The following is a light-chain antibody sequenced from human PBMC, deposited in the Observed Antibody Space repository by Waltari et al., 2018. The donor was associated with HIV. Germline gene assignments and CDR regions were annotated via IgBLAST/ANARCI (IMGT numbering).Light chain of an antibody. J-gene: IGLJ2*01. CDR3: SSYAGSNNVV. V-gene: IGLV2-8*01. CDR1: SSDAGGYNY. CDR2: EVS. Sequence: QSALTQPPSASGSPGQSVTISCTGTSSDAGGYNYVSWYQQHPGKAPKLMIYEVSKRPSGVPDRFFGSKSGNTASLTVSGLQAEDEADYYCSSYAGSNNVVFGGGTKLTVL.